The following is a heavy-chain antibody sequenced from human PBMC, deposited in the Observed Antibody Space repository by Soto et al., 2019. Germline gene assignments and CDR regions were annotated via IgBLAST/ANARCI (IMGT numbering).Heavy chain of an antibody. CDR2: ISSSSSYI. Sequence: GGSLRLSCAASGFTFSSYSMNWVRQAPGKGLEWVSSISSSSSYIYYADSVKGRFTISRDNAKNSLYLQMNSLRAEDTAVYYCARVFYQTTVTLNWFDPWGQGTLVTVSS. D-gene: IGHD4-4*01. CDR1: GFTFSSYS. J-gene: IGHJ5*02. V-gene: IGHV3-21*01. CDR3: ARVFYQTTVTLNWFDP.